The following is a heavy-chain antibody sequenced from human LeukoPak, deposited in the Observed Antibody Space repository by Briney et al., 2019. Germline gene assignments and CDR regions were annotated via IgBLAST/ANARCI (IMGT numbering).Heavy chain of an antibody. Sequence: GGSLSLSYSPSGFTFRNYAMHWVRQPPRKGLEYVSAVSRKGGSTYYAESVKGSFTIYRDNSKYTLYLQMPSLKAEDTAVDYCVPWELQIYGSGSPKGGRGAFEIWGQGTMVTVSS. V-gene: IGHV3-64D*06. D-gene: IGHD3-10*01. J-gene: IGHJ3*02. CDR2: VSRKGGST. CDR3: VPWELQIYGSGSPKGGRGAFEI. CDR1: GFTFRNYA.